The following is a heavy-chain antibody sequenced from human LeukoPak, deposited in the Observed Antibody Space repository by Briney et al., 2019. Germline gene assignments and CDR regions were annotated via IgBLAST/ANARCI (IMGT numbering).Heavy chain of an antibody. D-gene: IGHD3-3*01. CDR3: AKANRKTQNVFGPLN. CDR2: ISGSGGST. Sequence: GGSLRLSCAASGFTFSSYGMHWVRQAPGKGLEWVSAISGSGGSTYYADSVKGRFTISRDSSKNTLYLQMNSLRAEDTAVYYCAKANRKTQNVFGPLNWGQGTLVTVSS. V-gene: IGHV3-23*01. J-gene: IGHJ4*02. CDR1: GFTFSSYG.